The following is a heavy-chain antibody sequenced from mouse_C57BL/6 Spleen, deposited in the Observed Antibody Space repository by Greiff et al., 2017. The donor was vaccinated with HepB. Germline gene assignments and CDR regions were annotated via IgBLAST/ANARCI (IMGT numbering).Heavy chain of an antibody. CDR2: IDPETGGT. CDR3: TINYGSSFAY. D-gene: IGHD1-1*01. J-gene: IGHJ3*01. CDR1: GYTFTDYE. V-gene: IGHV1-15*01. Sequence: VQLQESGAELVRPGASVTLSCKASGYTFTDYEMHWVKQTPVHGLEWIGAIDPETGGTAYNQKFKGKAILTAAKSSSTAYMELRSLTSEDSAVYYCTINYGSSFAYWGQGTLVTVSA.